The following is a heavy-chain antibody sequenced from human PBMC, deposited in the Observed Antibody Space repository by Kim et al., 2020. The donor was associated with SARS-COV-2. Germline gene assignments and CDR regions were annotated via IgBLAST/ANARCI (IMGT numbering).Heavy chain of an antibody. CDR3: ARYGGNSGAFDI. V-gene: IGHV1-69*13. J-gene: IGHJ3*02. CDR2: IIPIFGTA. CDR1: GGTFSSYA. D-gene: IGHD2-21*02. Sequence: SVKVSCKASGGTFSSYAISWVRQAPGQGLEWMGGIIPIFGTANYAQKFQGRVTITADESTSTAYMELSSLRSEDTAVYYCARYGGNSGAFDIWGQGTMVTVSS.